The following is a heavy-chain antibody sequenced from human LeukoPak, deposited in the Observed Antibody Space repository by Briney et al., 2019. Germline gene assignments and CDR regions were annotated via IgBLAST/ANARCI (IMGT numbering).Heavy chain of an antibody. CDR1: GGSISSSSYY. CDR2: TYYSGST. Sequence: PSETLSLTCTVSGGSISSSSYYWGWIRQPPGKGLEWIGSTYYSGSTYYNPSLKSRVTISVDTSKNQFSLKLSSVTAADTAVYYCARRRTYLLDYWGQGTLVTVSS. J-gene: IGHJ4*02. V-gene: IGHV4-39*01. CDR3: ARRRTYLLDY.